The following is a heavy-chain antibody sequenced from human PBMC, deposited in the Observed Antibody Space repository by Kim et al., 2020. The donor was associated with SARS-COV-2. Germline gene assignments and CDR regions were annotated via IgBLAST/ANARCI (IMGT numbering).Heavy chain of an antibody. D-gene: IGHD1-26*01. V-gene: IGHV5-10-1*01. J-gene: IGHJ5*02. CDR3: ARHNHQVGATAGWFDP. CDR1: GYSFTSYW. Sequence: GESLQISCKGSGYSFTSYWISWVRQMPGKGLEWMGRIDPSDSYTNYSPSFQGHVTISADKSISTAYLQWSSLKASDTAMYYCARHNHQVGATAGWFDPWGQGTLVTVSS. CDR2: IDPSDSYT.